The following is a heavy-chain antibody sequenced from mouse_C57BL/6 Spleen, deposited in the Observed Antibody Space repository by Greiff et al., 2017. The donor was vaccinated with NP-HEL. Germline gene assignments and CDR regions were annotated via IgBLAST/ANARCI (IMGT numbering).Heavy chain of an antibody. D-gene: IGHD1-1*01. CDR3: ARLSTVVAYYYAMDY. V-gene: IGHV1-64*01. Sequence: QVQLQQPGAELVKPGASVKLSCKASGYTFTSYWMHWVKQRPGQGLEWIGMIHPNRGSTNYNEKFKSKATLTVDKSSSTAYMQLSSLTSEDSAVYYCARLSTVVAYYYAMDYWGQGTSVTVSS. CDR1: GYTFTSYW. CDR2: IHPNRGST. J-gene: IGHJ4*01.